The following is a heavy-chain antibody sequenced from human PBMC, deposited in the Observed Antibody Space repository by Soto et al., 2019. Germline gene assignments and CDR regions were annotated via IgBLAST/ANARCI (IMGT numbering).Heavy chain of an antibody. CDR1: GGTFSSYA. CDR2: IIPIFGTA. V-gene: IGHV1-69*13. D-gene: IGHD2-15*01. Sequence: SVKVSCKASGGTFSSYAISWVRQAPGQGLEWMGGIIPIFGTANYAQKFQGRVTITADESTSTAYMELSSLRSEDTAVYYCARALGYCSGGSCIPDYYYGMDVWGQGTTVTVSS. CDR3: ARALGYCSGGSCIPDYYYGMDV. J-gene: IGHJ6*02.